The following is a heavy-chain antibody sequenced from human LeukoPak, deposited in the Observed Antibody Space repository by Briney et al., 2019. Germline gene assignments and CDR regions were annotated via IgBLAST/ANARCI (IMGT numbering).Heavy chain of an antibody. CDR2: IYYTGGT. V-gene: IGHV4-39*01. CDR3: ARHGTLDY. Sequence: PSETLSLTCTVSGGSISSSSYFWGWIRQPPGKGLEWIGSIYYTGGTSYNPSLKSRVTMSVDTSKNQFSLKLNSVTAADTAVYYCARHGTLDYWGRGTLVTVSS. J-gene: IGHJ4*02. D-gene: IGHD1-26*01. CDR1: GGSISSSSYF.